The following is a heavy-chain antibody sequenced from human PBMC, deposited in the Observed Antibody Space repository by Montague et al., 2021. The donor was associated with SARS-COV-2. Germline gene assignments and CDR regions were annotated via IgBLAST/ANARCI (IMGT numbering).Heavy chain of an antibody. CDR2: ISDDGRSA. J-gene: IGHJ6*02. D-gene: IGHD2-2*01. CDR3: AKVVAPEVWSITSWFGMDV. Sequence: SRRLSCAASGLTFRTYAMTWVRLAPGKGLEWVAGISDDGRSAYYGGSVEGRFTISRDNSMNALYLQMNSLRAEDTAIYYCAKVVAPEVWSITSWFGMDVWGQGTTVTVSS. V-gene: IGHV3-23*01. CDR1: GLTFRTYA.